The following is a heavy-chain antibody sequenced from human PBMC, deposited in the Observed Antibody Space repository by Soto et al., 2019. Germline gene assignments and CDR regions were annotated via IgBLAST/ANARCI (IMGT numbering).Heavy chain of an antibody. CDR3: ARDASYYSLWSGYYPSRNGMDV. CDR2: ISSSSSYI. D-gene: IGHD3-3*01. CDR1: GFTFSSYS. J-gene: IGHJ6*02. V-gene: IGHV3-21*06. Sequence: GSLRLSCAASGFTFSSYSMNWVRQAPGKGLEWVSSISSSSSYIYYADSVKGRFTISRDNSRNTVYLQMNSLRADDTAVYYCARDASYYSLWSGYYPSRNGMDVWGQGTTVTVSS.